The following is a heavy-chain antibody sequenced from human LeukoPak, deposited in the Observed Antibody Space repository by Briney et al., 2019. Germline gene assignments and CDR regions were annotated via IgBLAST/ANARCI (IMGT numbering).Heavy chain of an antibody. CDR3: ARWGSLNVDY. Sequence: GGSLRLSCSASGFTFSSYGMHWVRQAPGKGLEYVSAISSNGGSTYYADSVKGRFTISRDNSKNTLYLQMNSLRAEDTAVYHCARWGSLNVDYWGQGTLVTVSS. CDR1: GFTFSSYG. J-gene: IGHJ4*02. D-gene: IGHD3-16*01. V-gene: IGHV3-64*04. CDR2: ISSNGGST.